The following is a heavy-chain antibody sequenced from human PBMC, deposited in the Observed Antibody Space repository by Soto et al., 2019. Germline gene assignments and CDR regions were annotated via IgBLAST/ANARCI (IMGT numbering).Heavy chain of an antibody. CDR1: GYTFSNYD. CDR3: AKVSRKGSAIDFDY. Sequence: QVQLVQSGAELKKPGASVKVSCKASGYTFSNYDMNWVRQATGQGPEWIGWVNPNNGDTGYAQKFHSRVTLTTDISTTTAYMELTSLRSEDTAIYYCAKVSRKGSAIDFDYWGQGTLITVSS. CDR2: VNPNNGDT. D-gene: IGHD3-10*01. V-gene: IGHV1-8*01. J-gene: IGHJ4*02.